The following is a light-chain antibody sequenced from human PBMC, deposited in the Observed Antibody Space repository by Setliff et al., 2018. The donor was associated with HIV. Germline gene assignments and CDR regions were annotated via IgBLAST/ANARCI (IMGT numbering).Light chain of an antibody. CDR1: SSNIGSNT. J-gene: IGLJ1*01. CDR2: TNN. Sequence: QSALAQPPSASGTPGQRVTISCSGSSSNIGSNTVNWYQQLPGTAPKLLICTNNQRPSGVPDRFSGSKSDTSASLAISGLQSEDEADYYCAAWDDSLNGYVFGTGTKV. CDR3: AAWDDSLNGYV. V-gene: IGLV1-44*01.